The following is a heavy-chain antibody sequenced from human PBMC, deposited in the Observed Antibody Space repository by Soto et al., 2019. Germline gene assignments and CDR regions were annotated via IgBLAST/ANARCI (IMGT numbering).Heavy chain of an antibody. J-gene: IGHJ4*02. D-gene: IGHD6-13*01. Sequence: PSETLSLTCTVSGGSISSYYWSWIRQPPGKGLEWIGYIYYSGSTNYNPSLKSRVTISVDTSKNQFSLKLSSVTAADTAAYYCARTYSSSWSPYYFDYRGQGTLVTVSS. CDR2: IYYSGST. CDR1: GGSISSYY. V-gene: IGHV4-59*01. CDR3: ARTYSSSWSPYYFDY.